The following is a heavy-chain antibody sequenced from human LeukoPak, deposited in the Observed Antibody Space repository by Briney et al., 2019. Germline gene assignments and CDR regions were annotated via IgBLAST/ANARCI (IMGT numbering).Heavy chain of an antibody. CDR3: AREERIASNDLLRYFDWVSPCVFDI. CDR2: INPNSGGT. D-gene: IGHD3-9*01. Sequence: ASVKLSDKASGYTFTGYYMHWVRQAPGQGLEWMGWINPNSGGTNYAQKFQGRVTMTRDTSISTAYMELSRLRSDDTAVYYCAREERIASNDLLRYFDWVSPCVFDIWGQGTMVTVSS. CDR1: GYTFTGYY. V-gene: IGHV1-2*02. J-gene: IGHJ3*02.